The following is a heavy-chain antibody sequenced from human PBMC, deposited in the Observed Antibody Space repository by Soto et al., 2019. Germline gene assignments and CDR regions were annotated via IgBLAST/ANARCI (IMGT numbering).Heavy chain of an antibody. CDR3: ARGGMVIIPTATAFDY. Sequence: SETLSLTCSVSGGSVSPYYWSWIRQPAGKGLEWIGRIYASGSTNYNPSLKSRVTMSVATSKNQFSLKLTSVTAADTATYYCARGGMVIIPTATAFDYWGQGTLVTVSS. D-gene: IGHD1-1*01. J-gene: IGHJ4*02. V-gene: IGHV4-4*07. CDR1: GGSVSPYY. CDR2: IYASGST.